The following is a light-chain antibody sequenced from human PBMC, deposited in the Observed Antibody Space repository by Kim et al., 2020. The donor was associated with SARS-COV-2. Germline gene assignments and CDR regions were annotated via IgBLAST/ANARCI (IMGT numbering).Light chain of an antibody. Sequence: LSASVGDRVTITCQASQDISNYLNWYQQKPGKAPKLLIYDASNLETGVPSRFSGSGSGTDFTFTISSLQPEDIATYYCQQYDNLQTFGQGTKLEIK. CDR2: DAS. CDR3: QQYDNLQT. CDR1: QDISNY. J-gene: IGKJ2*01. V-gene: IGKV1-33*01.